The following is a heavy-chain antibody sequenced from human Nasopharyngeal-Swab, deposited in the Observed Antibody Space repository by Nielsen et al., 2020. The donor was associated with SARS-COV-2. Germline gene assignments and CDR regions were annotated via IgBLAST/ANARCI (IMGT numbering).Heavy chain of an antibody. V-gene: IGHV3-43*01. Sequence: GGSLRFSCAASGFTFDDYNMHWVRQVPGKGLEWVSFINWDGLRTYYGDSVKGRFTISRDNAKNSLFLQMNSLRPEDTALYYCAKDFADWFFFDYWGQGALVSVSS. D-gene: IGHD3-9*01. J-gene: IGHJ4*02. CDR3: AKDFADWFFFDY. CDR1: GFTFDDYN. CDR2: INWDGLRT.